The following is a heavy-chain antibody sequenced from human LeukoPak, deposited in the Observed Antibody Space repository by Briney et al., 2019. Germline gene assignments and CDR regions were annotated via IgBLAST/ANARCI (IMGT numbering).Heavy chain of an antibody. V-gene: IGHV3-7*03. D-gene: IGHD7-27*01. CDR1: GFTFSSYW. CDR2: IKTDGSQI. J-gene: IGHJ4*02. CDR3: AKGSESLGTFDY. Sequence: GGSLRLSCVASGFTFSSYWMTWVRQAPGKGLEWVANIKTDGSQIYYVDSVKGRFTISRDNAKNSLYLQMNSLRAEDTAVYFCAKGSESLGTFDYWGQGTLVTVSS.